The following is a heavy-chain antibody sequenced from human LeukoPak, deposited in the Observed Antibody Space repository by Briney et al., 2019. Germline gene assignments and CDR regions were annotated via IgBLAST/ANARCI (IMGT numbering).Heavy chain of an antibody. CDR1: GFTFSSYA. J-gene: IGHJ3*02. CDR3: AKDYLTARQWLVPGAFDI. D-gene: IGHD6-19*01. Sequence: GGSLRLSCAASGFTFSSYAMHWVRQAPGKGLEWVAVISYDGSNKYYADSVKGRFTISRDNSKNTLYLQMNSLRAEDTAVYYCAKDYLTARQWLVPGAFDIWGQGTMVTVSS. CDR2: ISYDGSNK. V-gene: IGHV3-30-3*01.